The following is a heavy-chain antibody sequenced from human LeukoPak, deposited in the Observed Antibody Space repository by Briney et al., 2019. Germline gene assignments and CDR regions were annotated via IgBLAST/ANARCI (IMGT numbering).Heavy chain of an antibody. Sequence: PSETLSLTCTVSGYSISSGYYWGWIRQPPGKGLEWIGSIYHSGSTYYNPSLKSRVTISVDTSKNQFSLKLSSVTAADTAVYYCARACLWQQVENWFDPWGQGTLVTVSS. V-gene: IGHV4-38-2*02. CDR1: GYSISSGYY. J-gene: IGHJ5*02. CDR3: ARACLWQQVENWFDP. CDR2: IYHSGST. D-gene: IGHD6-13*01.